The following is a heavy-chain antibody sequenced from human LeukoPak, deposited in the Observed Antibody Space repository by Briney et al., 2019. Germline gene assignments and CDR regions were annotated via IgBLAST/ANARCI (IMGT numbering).Heavy chain of an antibody. CDR2: IYYSGST. CDR1: GGSISSSSYY. D-gene: IGHD3-22*01. CDR3: ARDGQWNYYDSSGSFDY. V-gene: IGHV4-39*07. Sequence: SETLSLTCTVSGGSISSSSYYWGWIRQPPGQGLEWIGSIYYSGSTYYNPSLKSRITISVDTSKNQFSLKLSSVTAADTAVYYCARDGQWNYYDSSGSFDYWGQGTLVTVSS. J-gene: IGHJ4*02.